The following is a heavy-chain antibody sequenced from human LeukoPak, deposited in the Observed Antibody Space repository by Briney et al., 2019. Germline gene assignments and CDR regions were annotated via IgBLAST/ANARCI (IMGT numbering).Heavy chain of an antibody. D-gene: IGHD5-18*01. J-gene: IGHJ4*02. V-gene: IGHV1-69*13. CDR2: IIPIFGTA. CDR3: ARFHVDTAMVDY. Sequence: SVKVSCKASGGTFSSYAISWVRQAPGQGLEWMGGIIPIFGTANYAQKFQGRVTITADESTSTAYMELSSLRSEDTAVHYCARFHVDTAMVDYWGQGTLVTVSS. CDR1: GGTFSSYA.